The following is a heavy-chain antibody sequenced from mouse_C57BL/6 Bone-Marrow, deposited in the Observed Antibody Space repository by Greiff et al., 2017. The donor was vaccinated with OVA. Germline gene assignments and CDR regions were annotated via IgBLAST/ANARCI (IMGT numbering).Heavy chain of an antibody. CDR1: GFTFSDYG. CDR3: ARQEGWLRRFFDY. V-gene: IGHV5-17*01. D-gene: IGHD2-2*01. J-gene: IGHJ2*01. CDR2: ISSGSSTI. Sequence: EVQWVESGGGLVKPGGSLKLSCAASGFTFSDYGMHWVRQAPEKGLEWVAYISSGSSTIYYADTVKGRFTISRDNAKNTLFLQMTSLRSEDTAMYYCARQEGWLRRFFDYWGQGTTLTVSS.